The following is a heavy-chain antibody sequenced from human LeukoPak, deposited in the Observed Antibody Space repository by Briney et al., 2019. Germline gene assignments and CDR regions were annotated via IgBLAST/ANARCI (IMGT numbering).Heavy chain of an antibody. CDR1: GGSISSGGYY. V-gene: IGHV4-30-2*01. D-gene: IGHD2-2*01. J-gene: IGHJ6*03. Sequence: SETLSLTCTVSGGSISSGGYYWSWIRQPPGEGLEWIGYIYQTGSTSYNPSLKSRVTISVDTSKNQFSLKLSSVTAADTAVYYCARRRVYCSSTSCYYYYYMDVWGKGTTVTVSS. CDR2: IYQTGST. CDR3: ARRRVYCSSTSCYYYYYMDV.